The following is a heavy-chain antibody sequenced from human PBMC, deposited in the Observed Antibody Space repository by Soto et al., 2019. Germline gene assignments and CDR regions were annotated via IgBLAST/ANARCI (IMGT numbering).Heavy chain of an antibody. J-gene: IGHJ6*03. D-gene: IGHD3-16*01. CDR2: YGGSGGST. V-gene: IGHV3-23*01. CDR3: VKFRGRAYHYYYMDV. CDR1: GFSFSTYG. Sequence: DVQLLESGGGLAQRGGSLRLSCAASGFSFSTYGMTWVRQAPGKGLEWVSYGGSGGSTYHADSVKGRFTIPRDSSKNTLYLQINSLRAEATAVYYCVKFRGRAYHYYYMDVWGNGTTVTVSS.